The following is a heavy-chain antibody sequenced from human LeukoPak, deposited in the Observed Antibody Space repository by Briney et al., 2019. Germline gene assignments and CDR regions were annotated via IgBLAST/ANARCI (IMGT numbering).Heavy chain of an antibody. CDR2: INQGGSA. V-gene: IGHV4-38-2*02. Sequence: PSETLSLTCTVSAYSISSDYYWGWIRQPPGKGLEWIGSINQGGSAYYNPSLKSRVAISVDTSKNQFSLKVNSVTAADTAVYYCARERRYYDSSGYYYFWYFDYWGQGTLVTVSS. J-gene: IGHJ4*02. CDR3: ARERRYYDSSGYYYFWYFDY. D-gene: IGHD3-22*01. CDR1: AYSISSDYY.